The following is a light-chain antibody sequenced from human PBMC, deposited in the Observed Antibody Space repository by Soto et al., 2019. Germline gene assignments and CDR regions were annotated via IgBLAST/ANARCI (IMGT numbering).Light chain of an antibody. Sequence: VLTQSPATLSPSAGERTTLSCRASQSIRGNELAWYQQKPGQHPRLLIYRGSSRAAGIPDMLRGRGSGTEFTPTTSSLQPADFAVSYCQADGTSAPWTFGQGTRVEIK. CDR3: QADGTSAPWT. CDR1: QSIRGNE. J-gene: IGKJ1*01. V-gene: IGKV3-20*01. CDR2: RGS.